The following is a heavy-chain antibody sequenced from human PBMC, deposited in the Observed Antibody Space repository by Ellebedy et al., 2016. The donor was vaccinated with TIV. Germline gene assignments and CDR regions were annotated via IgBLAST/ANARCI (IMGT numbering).Heavy chain of an antibody. CDR2: IWYDGSNK. Sequence: GGSLRLXXAASGFTFSSYGMHWVRQAPGKGLEWVAVIWYDGSNKYYADSVKGRFTISRDNSKNTLYLQMNSLRAEDTAVYYCARSYYYDSSGYPRDAFDIWGQGTMVTVSS. CDR3: ARSYYYDSSGYPRDAFDI. V-gene: IGHV3-33*01. D-gene: IGHD3-22*01. J-gene: IGHJ3*02. CDR1: GFTFSSYG.